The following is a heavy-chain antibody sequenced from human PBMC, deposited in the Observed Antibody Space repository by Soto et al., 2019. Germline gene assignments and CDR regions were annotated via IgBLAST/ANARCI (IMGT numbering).Heavy chain of an antibody. CDR1: GYSFTSYW. J-gene: IGHJ5*02. CDR2: IYPADSHV. CDR3: AREYCNGGTCYSP. D-gene: IGHD2-15*01. Sequence: PGESLKISCKGSGYSFTSYWIGWVRQMPGKGLEWMGIIYPADSHVRYSPSFQGQVTISADKSINTAYLQWTSLRASDTAMYYCAREYCNGGTCYSPWGQGTLVTVSS. V-gene: IGHV5-51*01.